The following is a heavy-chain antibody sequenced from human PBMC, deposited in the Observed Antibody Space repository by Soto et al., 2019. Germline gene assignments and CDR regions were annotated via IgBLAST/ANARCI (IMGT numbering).Heavy chain of an antibody. J-gene: IGHJ6*02. CDR1: GITFSSNA. CDR3: AKDKNGNCRMDV. CDR2: ISGSGGST. V-gene: IGHV3-23*01. D-gene: IGHD1-1*01. Sequence: GGSLRLPCAASGITFSSNAMSWVRQAPGKGLEWVSAISGSGGSTSYADSVKGRFTIPRASSQKTLYLQMNSLRAEDTAVYYCAKDKNGNCRMDVWAQGTTVAVSS.